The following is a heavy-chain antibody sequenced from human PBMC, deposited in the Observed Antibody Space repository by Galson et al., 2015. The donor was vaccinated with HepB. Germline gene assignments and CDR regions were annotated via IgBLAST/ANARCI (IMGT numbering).Heavy chain of an antibody. Sequence: SVKVSCKASGGIFRKYIFTWVRQAPGQGLEWMGGIIPIFGSTNYAQKLQGRVTLTADEATSTVYMELSSLRSEDTAVYYCAEGKQAQFDHWGQGTLVTVSS. D-gene: IGHD6-13*01. V-gene: IGHV1-69*13. CDR2: IIPIFGST. CDR1: GGIFRKYI. CDR3: AEGKQAQFDH. J-gene: IGHJ4*02.